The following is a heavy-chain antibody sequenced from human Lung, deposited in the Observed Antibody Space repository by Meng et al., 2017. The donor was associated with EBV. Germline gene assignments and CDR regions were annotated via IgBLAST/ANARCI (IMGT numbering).Heavy chain of an antibody. Sequence: RRRHWGAGLLNPSGTMSPTCGFSGRPFISSYWSWIRQPPGKGLEWIGQINYSGITNYNPSLKSRVTISVDTSKNQFSLSLNSVTAADTAVYYCARGGTSSAPFDYWGQGTLVTVSS. CDR3: ARGGTSSAPFDY. J-gene: IGHJ4*02. V-gene: IGHV4-34*01. D-gene: IGHD2-2*01. CDR1: GRPFISSY. CDR2: INYSGIT.